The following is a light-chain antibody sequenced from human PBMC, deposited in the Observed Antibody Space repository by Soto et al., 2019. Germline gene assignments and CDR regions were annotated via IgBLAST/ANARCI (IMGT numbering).Light chain of an antibody. V-gene: IGKV3D-15*01. Sequence: EIVMTQSPATLSVSPRETASLSCRARRCAGNFLAWYQQQRSQAPSLLIYYISTRATGIPARFSGSGSGTEFTLTINSLQSEDSAVYYCQQSNQWPITFGQGTQLEIK. CDR2: YIS. CDR3: QQSNQWPIT. CDR1: RCAGNF. J-gene: IGKJ5*01.